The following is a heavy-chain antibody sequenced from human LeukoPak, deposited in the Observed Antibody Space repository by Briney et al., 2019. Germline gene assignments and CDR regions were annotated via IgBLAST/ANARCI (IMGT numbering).Heavy chain of an antibody. CDR1: GFTFSTYW. CDR3: ARAYPVDVVVVPSAPDY. V-gene: IGHV3-74*01. Sequence: SGGSLRLSCAASGFTFSTYWMHWVRQAPGKGLVWVSRINTDGSSTSYADSVKGRFTISRDNAKNTLYLQMNSLRAEDTAVYYCARAYPVDVVVVPSAPDYWGQGTLVTVSS. D-gene: IGHD2-15*01. J-gene: IGHJ4*02. CDR2: INTDGSST.